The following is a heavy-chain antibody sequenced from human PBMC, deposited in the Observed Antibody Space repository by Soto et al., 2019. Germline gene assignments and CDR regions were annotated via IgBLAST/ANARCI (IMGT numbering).Heavy chain of an antibody. CDR3: AREEQTGANYYLDY. CDR1: GYTFTGYY. Sequence: ASVKVSCKASGYTFTGYYIHWVRQAPGQGLEWMGSISPHSGGPNYAQRFQGRVTMTRDTSMATVYMEMSGLTSDDTAVYYCAREEQTGANYYLDYWGQGTLVTVSS. J-gene: IGHJ4*02. CDR2: ISPHSGGP. V-gene: IGHV1-2*02. D-gene: IGHD7-27*01.